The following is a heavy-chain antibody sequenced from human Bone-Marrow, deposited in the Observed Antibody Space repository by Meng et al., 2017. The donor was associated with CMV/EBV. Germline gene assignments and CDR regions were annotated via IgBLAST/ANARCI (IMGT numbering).Heavy chain of an antibody. CDR2: IKSKTDGGTT. Sequence: GESLKISCASSGFIFTGYAMHWVRQAPGKGLEWVGRIKSKTDGGTTDYAAPVKGRFTISRDDSKNTLYLQMNSLKTEDTAVYYCTTHSYSEWELLSYYYYGMDVWGQGTTVTVSS. J-gene: IGHJ6*02. CDR3: TTHSYSEWELLSYYYYGMDV. D-gene: IGHD1-26*01. CDR1: GFIFTGYA. V-gene: IGHV3-15*01.